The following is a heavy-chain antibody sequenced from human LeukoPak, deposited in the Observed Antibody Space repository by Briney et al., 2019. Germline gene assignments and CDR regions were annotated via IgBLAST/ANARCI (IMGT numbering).Heavy chain of an antibody. CDR2: ISSSGYTI. CDR3: ARAGYGDYALMYYFDY. D-gene: IGHD4-17*01. J-gene: IGHJ4*02. V-gene: IGHV3-11*04. Sequence: PGGSLRLSCAASGFTFSDYYMSWIRQGPGKGLEWVSYISSSGYTIYYADSVKGRFTISGDNAKNSVYLQMNSLRAEDTAVYYCARAGYGDYALMYYFDYWGQGTLVTVSS. CDR1: GFTFSDYY.